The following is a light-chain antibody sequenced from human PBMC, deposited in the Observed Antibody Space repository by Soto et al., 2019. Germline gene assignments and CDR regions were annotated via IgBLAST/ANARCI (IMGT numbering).Light chain of an antibody. V-gene: IGKV3-11*01. Sequence: EIVLTQSPATLSLSPGERATLSCRASQSVYNYLAWYHQKPGQAPRLLIYGASNRATGIPARFSGSGSGTDFTFTISSLEPEDFAVYYCQQRSNWPRTFGQGTKLEIK. CDR1: QSVYNY. J-gene: IGKJ2*01. CDR2: GAS. CDR3: QQRSNWPRT.